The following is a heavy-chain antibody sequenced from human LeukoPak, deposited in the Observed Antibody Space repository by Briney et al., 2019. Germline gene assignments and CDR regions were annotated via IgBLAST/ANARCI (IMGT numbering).Heavy chain of an antibody. CDR3: ARRPRGAGYSYGQPLDY. CDR1: GFTFSIYV. J-gene: IGHJ4*02. V-gene: IGHV3-23*01. CDR2: ISGAGGGT. D-gene: IGHD5-18*01. Sequence: PGGSLRLSCAASGFTFSIYVMIWVRQAPGKGLEWVSTISGAGGGTYYADSVKGRFTISRDNSKNKLYLQMNSLRAEETAVYYCARRPRGAGYSYGQPLDYWGQGTLVTVSS.